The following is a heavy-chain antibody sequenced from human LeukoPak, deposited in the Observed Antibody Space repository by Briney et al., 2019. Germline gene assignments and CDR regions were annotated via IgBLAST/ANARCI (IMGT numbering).Heavy chain of an antibody. D-gene: IGHD1-26*01. CDR3: ARAFLEWELLTYFQH. Sequence: GRSLRLSCAASGFTFSSYAMHWVSQAPGKGLEWVAVISYDGSNKYYADSVKGRFTISRDNSKNTLYLQMNSLRAEDTAVYYCARAFLEWELLTYFQHWGQGTLVTVSS. V-gene: IGHV3-30*01. CDR2: ISYDGSNK. CDR1: GFTFSSYA. J-gene: IGHJ1*01.